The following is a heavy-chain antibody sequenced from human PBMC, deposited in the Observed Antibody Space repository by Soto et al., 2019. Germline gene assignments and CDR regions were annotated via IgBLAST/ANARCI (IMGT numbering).Heavy chain of an antibody. D-gene: IGHD6-13*01. CDR2: IGTAGDT. CDR3: VRESSSWYIFDY. V-gene: IGHV3-13*01. Sequence: GGSLRLSCAASGFTFSSYDIHWVRQATGKGLEWVSAIGTAGDTYYPGSVKGRFTISRENAKNSLYLQMNSLGAEDTAVYYCVRESSSWYIFDYWGQGTLVTVSS. J-gene: IGHJ4*02. CDR1: GFTFSSYD.